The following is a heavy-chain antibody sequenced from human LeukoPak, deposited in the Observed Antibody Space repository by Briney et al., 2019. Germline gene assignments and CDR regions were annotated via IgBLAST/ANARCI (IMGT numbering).Heavy chain of an antibody. CDR2: ISAYNGNT. J-gene: IGHJ3*02. V-gene: IGHV1-18*01. CDR3: ASTTTRGYSYGPADAFDI. Sequence: GASVKVSCKASGYTFTSYGISWVRQAPGQGLEWMGWISAYNGNTNYAQKLQGRVTMTTDTSTSTAYMELRSLRSDDTAVYYCASTTTRGYSYGPADAFDIWGQGTMVTVSS. D-gene: IGHD5-18*01. CDR1: GYTFTSYG.